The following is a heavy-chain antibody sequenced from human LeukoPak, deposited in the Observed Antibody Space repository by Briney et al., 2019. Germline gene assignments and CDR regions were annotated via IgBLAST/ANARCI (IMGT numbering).Heavy chain of an antibody. Sequence: PGGPLRLSCAASGFTFSDYYMSWIRRALGKGLEWVSYISSSGSTIYYADSAKGRFTISRDNAKNSLYLQMNSLRAEDTAVYYCAKAKESYFVLFDYWGQGTLVTVSS. CDR2: ISSSGSTI. CDR3: AKAKESYFVLFDY. V-gene: IGHV3-11*01. CDR1: GFTFSDYY. D-gene: IGHD1-26*01. J-gene: IGHJ4*02.